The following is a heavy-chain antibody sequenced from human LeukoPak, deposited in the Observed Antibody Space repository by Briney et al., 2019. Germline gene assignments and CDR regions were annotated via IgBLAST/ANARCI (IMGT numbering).Heavy chain of an antibody. J-gene: IGHJ4*02. V-gene: IGHV5-51*01. Sequence: GESLQISCKGSGYSFTSYWIGWVRQMPGKGLEWMGIIYPGDSDTRYSPSFQGQVTISADKSISTAYLQWSSLKASDTAMYYCARRFADYGDYVGPLDYWGQGTLVTVSS. CDR2: IYPGDSDT. CDR3: ARRFADYGDYVGPLDY. D-gene: IGHD4-17*01. CDR1: GYSFTSYW.